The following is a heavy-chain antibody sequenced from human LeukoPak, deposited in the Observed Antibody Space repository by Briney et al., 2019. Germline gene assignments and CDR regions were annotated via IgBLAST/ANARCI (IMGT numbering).Heavy chain of an antibody. D-gene: IGHD2-15*01. Sequence: GGTLRLSCAASGFTFSSYGMSWVRQAPGKGLEWVSAMSGSGGSTYYADSVKGRFTISRDNSKNTLYLQMNSLRAEDTAVYYCAKVPILGYCSGGSCRNFDYWGQGTLVTVSS. CDR1: GFTFSSYG. V-gene: IGHV3-23*01. CDR2: MSGSGGST. J-gene: IGHJ4*02. CDR3: AKVPILGYCSGGSCRNFDY.